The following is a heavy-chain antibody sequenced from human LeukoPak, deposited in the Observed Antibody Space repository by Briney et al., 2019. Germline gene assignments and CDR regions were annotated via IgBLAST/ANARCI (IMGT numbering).Heavy chain of an antibody. V-gene: IGHV4-30-2*01. D-gene: IGHD3-10*01. J-gene: IGHJ4*02. CDR1: GGSIKSGGYS. CDR3: ARSYYGSGNYYNVGFDS. CDR2: IYQTGST. Sequence: SETLSLTCAVSGGSIKSGGYSWTWIRQTPGKGLEWIGYIYQTGSTYYSPSLKSRVTISIDRSRNQFSLNLNSVTAADTARYFCARSYYGSGNYYNVGFDSWGQGTLVTVSS.